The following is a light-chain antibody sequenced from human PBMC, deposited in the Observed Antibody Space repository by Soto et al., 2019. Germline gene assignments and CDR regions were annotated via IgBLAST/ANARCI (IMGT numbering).Light chain of an antibody. CDR1: QSLLNGDGKTY. Sequence: DIVMTQTPLSLSVSPGQSTSISCRSSQSLLNGDGKTYLSWYVQKPGQPPQVLILEVSYRLSGVTDRFTGSGSGTFFTLKISRVEPEDVGVYYCMQTTQPPFTFGQGTKLEIK. J-gene: IGKJ2*01. CDR3: MQTTQPPFT. CDR2: EVS. V-gene: IGKV2D-29*01.